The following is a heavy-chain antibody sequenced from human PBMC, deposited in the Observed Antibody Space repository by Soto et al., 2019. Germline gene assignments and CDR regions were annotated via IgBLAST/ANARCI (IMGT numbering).Heavy chain of an antibody. CDR3: ARGDIPGIAVATYGMDV. Sequence: GGSLRLSCAASGFIFSNFGMHWVRQAPGKGLEWVAVIWYDGSNEYYADSVKGRFTISKDNSKNTLYLQMNSLRAEDTAVYYCARGDIPGIAVATYGMDVWGQGTTVPVSS. D-gene: IGHD6-19*01. J-gene: IGHJ6*02. V-gene: IGHV3-33*01. CDR1: GFIFSNFG. CDR2: IWYDGSNE.